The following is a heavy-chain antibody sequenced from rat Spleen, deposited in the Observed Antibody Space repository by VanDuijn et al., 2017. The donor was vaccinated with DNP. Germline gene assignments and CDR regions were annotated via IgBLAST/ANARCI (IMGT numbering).Heavy chain of an antibody. Sequence: EVQLVESGGGLVRPGRSLKLSCAASGFTFSNYYMAWVRQAPKKGLEWVATIATSGGRTYYPDSVKGRFTISRDNAKSSLYLQMNSLKSEDTATYYCVRWNSGHFDYWGQGTLVTVSS. V-gene: IGHV5-25*01. CDR2: IATSGGRT. CDR1: GFTFSNYY. CDR3: VRWNSGHFDY. J-gene: IGHJ3*01. D-gene: IGHD4-3*01.